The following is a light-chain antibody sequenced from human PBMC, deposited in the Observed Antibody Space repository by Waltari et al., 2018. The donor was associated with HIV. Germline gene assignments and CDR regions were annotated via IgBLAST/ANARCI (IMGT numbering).Light chain of an antibody. CDR3: QQRTSWPPYS. CDR1: QRVGRY. CDR2: GAS. Sequence: IVLTQTPATLSLSTGESATLSFRASQRVGRYLAWYQQKPGQAPRLLIYGASSRATGIPDRFIGSGSGTDFTLTISSLEPEDFALYYCQQRTSWPPYSFGQGTKLEIK. J-gene: IGKJ2*03. V-gene: IGKV3-11*01.